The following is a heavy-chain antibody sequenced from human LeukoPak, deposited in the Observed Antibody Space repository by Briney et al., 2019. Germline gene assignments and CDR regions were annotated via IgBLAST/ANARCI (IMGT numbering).Heavy chain of an antibody. D-gene: IGHD2-2*01. V-gene: IGHV1-2*02. CDR1: GYTFTGYY. CDR2: INPNSGGT. Sequence: ASVKVSCKASGYTFTGYYMHWVRQAPGQGLEWMGWINPNSGGTNYAQKFQGRVTMTRDTSISTAYMELSRLRSDDTAVYYCASKVVVVPAAIGAFDIWGQGTMVTVSS. CDR3: ASKVVVVPAAIGAFDI. J-gene: IGHJ3*02.